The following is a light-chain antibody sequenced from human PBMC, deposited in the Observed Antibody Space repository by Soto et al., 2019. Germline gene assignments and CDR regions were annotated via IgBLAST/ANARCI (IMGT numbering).Light chain of an antibody. CDR3: QHHNSNSGT. CDR2: GAS. CDR1: QSISSD. V-gene: IGKV3-15*01. J-gene: IGKJ1*01. Sequence: EIVMTQSPATLSVSPGERVTLSWRASQSISSDLAWYQQIPGQAPRLLIYGASNWSTGIPAGCSGSGSGTKFIPTIISMQPNDVVTYYYQHHNSNSGTFGQGTKVDIK.